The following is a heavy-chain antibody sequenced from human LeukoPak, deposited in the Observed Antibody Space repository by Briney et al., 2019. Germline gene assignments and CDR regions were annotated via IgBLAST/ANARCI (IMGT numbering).Heavy chain of an antibody. CDR3: AKDLGFVTTGFDY. CDR1: GFTFSSYA. J-gene: IGHJ4*02. Sequence: GGSLRLSCAASGFTFSSYAMSWVRQAPGKGLEWVSVISGSGDSTYYADSVKGRFTISRDNSKNTLYLLLNSLRAEDTAVYYCAKDLGFVTTGFDYWGQGTLVTVSS. D-gene: IGHD4-17*01. V-gene: IGHV3-23*01. CDR2: ISGSGDST.